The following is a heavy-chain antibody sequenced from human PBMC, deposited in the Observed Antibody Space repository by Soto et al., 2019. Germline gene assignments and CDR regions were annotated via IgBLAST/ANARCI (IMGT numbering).Heavy chain of an antibody. CDR2: INHSGST. CDR1: GGSFSGYY. V-gene: IGHV4-34*01. J-gene: IGHJ4*02. D-gene: IGHD2-15*01. Sequence: SQTLSLTCAVYGGSFSGYYWSWIRQPPGKGLEWIGEINHSGSTNYNPSLKSRVTISVDTSKNQFSLKLSSVTAADTAVYYCARAPGAAPLAKFDYWGQGTLVTVSS. CDR3: ARAPGAAPLAKFDY.